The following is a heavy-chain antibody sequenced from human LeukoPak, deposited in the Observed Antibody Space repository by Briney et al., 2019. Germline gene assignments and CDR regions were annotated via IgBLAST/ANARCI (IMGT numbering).Heavy chain of an antibody. V-gene: IGHV4-59*01. Sequence: SETLSLTCTVSGGSISSYYWSWIRQPPGKGLEWSGHIYYSGSTNYNPSLKSRVTISVDTSKNQFSLKLSSVTAADTAVYYCARDTGYSYGLDAFDIWGQGTMVTVS. J-gene: IGHJ3*02. CDR1: GGSISSYY. CDR3: ARDTGYSYGLDAFDI. D-gene: IGHD5-18*01. CDR2: IYYSGST.